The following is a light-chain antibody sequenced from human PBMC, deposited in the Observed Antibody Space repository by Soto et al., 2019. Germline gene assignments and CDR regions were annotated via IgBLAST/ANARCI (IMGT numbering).Light chain of an antibody. CDR3: MQALQTPWT. Sequence: DIVMTQSPLSLPVTPGEPASISCRSSQSLLHSNGYNYLDWYLQKPGQSPQLLIYLCSNRASGVPDRFSGSGSGTDFTLKISRVEAEDLGFYYCMQALQTPWTFGQGTKVEIK. J-gene: IGKJ1*01. V-gene: IGKV2-28*01. CDR2: LCS. CDR1: QSLLHSNGYNY.